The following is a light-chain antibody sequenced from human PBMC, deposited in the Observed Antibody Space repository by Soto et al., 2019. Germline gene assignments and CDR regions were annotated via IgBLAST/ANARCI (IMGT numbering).Light chain of an antibody. CDR1: QSISSW. CDR3: QQYNSYPLT. Sequence: DIQMTQSPSTLSASVGDRVTITCRASQSISSWLAWYQQKPGKVPNLLIYKASSLESGVPSRFSGSGSGTDFTLTISSLQPDDFAPYYCQQYNSYPLTFGGGTKVEIK. CDR2: KAS. J-gene: IGKJ4*01. V-gene: IGKV1-5*03.